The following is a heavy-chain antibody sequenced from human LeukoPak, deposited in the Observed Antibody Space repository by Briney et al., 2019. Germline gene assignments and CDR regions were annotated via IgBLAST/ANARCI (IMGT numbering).Heavy chain of an antibody. CDR2: IYYSGST. D-gene: IGHD5-24*01. V-gene: IGHV4-59*01. J-gene: IGHJ3*02. CDR3: AGEVGEGYTPALFII. CDR1: GGSISSYY. Sequence: PSETLSLTCTVSGGSISSYYWSWIRQPPGKGLEWIGYIYYSGSTNYNPSLKSRVTISVDTSKNQFSLKLSSVTAADTAVYYCAGEVGEGYTPALFIIGGKGTRATV.